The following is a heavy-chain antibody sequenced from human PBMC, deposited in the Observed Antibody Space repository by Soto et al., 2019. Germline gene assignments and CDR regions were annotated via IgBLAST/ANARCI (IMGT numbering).Heavy chain of an antibody. D-gene: IGHD6-6*01. J-gene: IGHJ5*02. CDR3: AKDLTRQLAYWLAP. CDR2: INAHSGGT. V-gene: IGHV1-2*02. CDR1: GFSFTGYY. Sequence: QVQLVQSGAAVKKPGASVKVSCKASGFSFTGYYIHWLRQAPGQGLEWMGWINAHSGGTEYAQKFQGRVTLTRDTSIATAYLTLTSLTSDDTALYYCAKDLTRQLAYWLAPWGHGTQVTVSS.